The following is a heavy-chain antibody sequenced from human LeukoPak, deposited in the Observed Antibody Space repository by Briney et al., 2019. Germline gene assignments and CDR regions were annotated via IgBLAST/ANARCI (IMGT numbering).Heavy chain of an antibody. J-gene: IGHJ4*02. V-gene: IGHV4-31*03. CDR2: IYYSGST. Sequence: SSETLSLTCTVSGGSISSGGYYWSWIRQHPGQGLEWIGYIYYSGSTYYNPSLKSRVTISVDTSKNQFSLKLSSVTAADTAVYYCARDRTFDYWGQGTLITVSS. CDR3: ARDRTFDY. CDR1: GGSISSGGYY.